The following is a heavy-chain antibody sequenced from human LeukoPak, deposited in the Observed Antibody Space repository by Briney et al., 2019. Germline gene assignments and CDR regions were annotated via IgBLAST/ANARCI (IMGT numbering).Heavy chain of an antibody. J-gene: IGHJ4*02. V-gene: IGHV3-7*04. CDR2: LNQDGSKK. CDR3: TGGRDYSNY. CDR1: GFAINNYW. Sequence: GGSLRLSCAASGFAINNYWMTWVRQAPGKGLGWVANLNQDGSKKHYVASVKGRFSIFTDDPKNSLYLQMNGLRVEDTAVYYCTGGRDYSNYWGQGTLVTVSS. D-gene: IGHD4-11*01.